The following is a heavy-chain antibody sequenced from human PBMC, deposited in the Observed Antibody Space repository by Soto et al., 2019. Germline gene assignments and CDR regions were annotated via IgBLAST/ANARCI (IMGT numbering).Heavy chain of an antibody. Sequence: SETLSLTCAVYGGSFSGYYWSWIRQPPGKGLEWIGEINHSGSTNYNPSLKSRVTISVDTSKNQFSLKLSSVTAADTAVYYCARGSAMVRGVIGYWGQGTLVTVS. V-gene: IGHV4-34*01. J-gene: IGHJ4*02. CDR3: ARGSAMVRGVIGY. D-gene: IGHD3-10*01. CDR2: INHSGST. CDR1: GGSFSGYY.